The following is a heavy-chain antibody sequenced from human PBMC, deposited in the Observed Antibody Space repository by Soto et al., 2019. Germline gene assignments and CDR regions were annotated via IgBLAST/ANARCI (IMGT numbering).Heavy chain of an antibody. J-gene: IGHJ4*02. Sequence: EVQLVESGGGLVKPGESLRLSCAASDLSFSNAYINWVRQAPGKGLEWVGRIKSKTDGGTIDYAARVKGRFIISRDDSRNTVYLQMNSLKTEDTAVYYCTTRGALGYWGQGTLVTVSS. V-gene: IGHV3-15*07. CDR3: TTRGALGY. CDR1: DLSFSNAY. CDR2: IKSKTDGGTI. D-gene: IGHD2-15*01.